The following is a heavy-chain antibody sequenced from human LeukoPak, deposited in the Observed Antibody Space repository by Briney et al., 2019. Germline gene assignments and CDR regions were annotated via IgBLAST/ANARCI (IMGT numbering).Heavy chain of an antibody. CDR2: ISYDGSNK. Sequence: GSLRLSCAASGFIFTNYGMHWVRQAPGKGLEWVAVISYDGSNKYYADSVKGRFTISRDNSKNTLYLQMNSLRAEDTAVYYCAKATYGDYSAYYYGMDVWGQGTTVTVSS. V-gene: IGHV3-30*18. J-gene: IGHJ6*02. CDR1: GFIFTNYG. CDR3: AKATYGDYSAYYYGMDV. D-gene: IGHD4-17*01.